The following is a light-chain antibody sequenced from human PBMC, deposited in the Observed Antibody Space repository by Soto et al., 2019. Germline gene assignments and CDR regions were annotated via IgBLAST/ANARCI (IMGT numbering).Light chain of an antibody. CDR2: DSS. CDR3: QHYHSFSIT. CDR1: QSISRW. V-gene: IGKV1-5*01. J-gene: IGKJ5*01. Sequence: LPMTQSPSPLSSSVRSKGPLTCRTGQSISRWLAWYQQKPGEAPKLLIYDSSSLESGVPSTFSGSGSGTEFSLTISNLRPDDFATYYCQHYHSFSITFGQGTRLEIK.